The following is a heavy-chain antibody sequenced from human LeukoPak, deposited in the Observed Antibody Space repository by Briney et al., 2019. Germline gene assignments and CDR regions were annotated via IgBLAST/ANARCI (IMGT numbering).Heavy chain of an antibody. Sequence: GRSLRLSCAASGFTFDDYAMHWVRQAPGKGLEWVSGISWNGGSIGYADSVKGRFTISRDNAKNSLYLQMNSLRAEDTALYYCAKGGGYCSSTSCYGGGFDYWGQGTLVTVSS. CDR1: GFTFDDYA. J-gene: IGHJ4*02. V-gene: IGHV3-9*01. CDR2: ISWNGGSI. CDR3: AKGGGYCSSTSCYGGGFDY. D-gene: IGHD2-2*01.